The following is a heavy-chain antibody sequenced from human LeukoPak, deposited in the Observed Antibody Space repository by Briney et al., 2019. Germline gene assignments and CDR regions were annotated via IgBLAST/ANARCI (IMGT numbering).Heavy chain of an antibody. CDR2: IKQDGSEK. V-gene: IGHV3-7*01. J-gene: IGHJ5*02. CDR1: GFTFSSDW. D-gene: IGHD1-26*01. Sequence: GGSLRLSCAASGFTFSSDWMSWVRQAPGEGQERVANIKQDGSEKFYVDSVKGRFTISRDNAKNSLYLQMNSLRAEDTAVYYCARSSLVGATGWFDPWGQGTLVTVSS. CDR3: ARSSLVGATGWFDP.